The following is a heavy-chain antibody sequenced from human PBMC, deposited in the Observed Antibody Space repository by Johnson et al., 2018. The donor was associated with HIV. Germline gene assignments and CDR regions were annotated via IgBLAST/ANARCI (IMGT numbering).Heavy chain of an antibody. D-gene: IGHD1-7*01. CDR2: ISYDGSNK. Sequence: QVQLVESGGGVVQPGRSLRLSCAASGFTFSSYAMHWVRQAPGKGLEWVAVISYDGSNKYYADSVKGRFTISRDNSKNTLYLQMNSLRAEDTAVYYCATQGETTSFVIWGQGTMVTVSS. V-gene: IGHV3-30-3*01. CDR3: ATQGETTSFVI. J-gene: IGHJ3*02. CDR1: GFTFSSYA.